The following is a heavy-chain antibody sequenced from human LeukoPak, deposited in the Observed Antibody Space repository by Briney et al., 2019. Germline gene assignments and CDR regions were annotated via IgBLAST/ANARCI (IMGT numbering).Heavy chain of an antibody. CDR3: ASMRYSNSWYEDAFDI. CDR2: FDPEDGET. V-gene: IGHV1-24*01. D-gene: IGHD6-13*01. CDR1: GYTLTELS. Sequence: ASVKVSCKVSGYTLTELSMHWVRQAPGKGLEWMGGFDPEDGETIYAQKFQGRVTMTEDTSTDTAYMELSSLRSDDTAVYYCASMRYSNSWYEDAFDIWGQGTMVTVSS. J-gene: IGHJ3*02.